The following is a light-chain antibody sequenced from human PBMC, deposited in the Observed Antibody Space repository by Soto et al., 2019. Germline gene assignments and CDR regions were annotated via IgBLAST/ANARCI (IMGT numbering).Light chain of an antibody. Sequence: EIVFTQSQATLSLSPGDRPTHPCRASQSVGSYLAWYQRKPGQAPRLLVCDASSRATGIPARFSGSGSGTDFTLTISRLEPEDFAVYYCQQYSSSPLTFGGGTKVDIK. CDR3: QQYSSSPLT. CDR2: DAS. V-gene: IGKV3-20*01. CDR1: QSVGSY. J-gene: IGKJ4*01.